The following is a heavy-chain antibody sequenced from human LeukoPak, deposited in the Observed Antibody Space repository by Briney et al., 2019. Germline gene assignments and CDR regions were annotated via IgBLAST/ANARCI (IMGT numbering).Heavy chain of an antibody. V-gene: IGHV4-38-2*02. Sequence: MASETLSLTCTVSGYSISTGYYWGWVRQPPGEGLECIGIIYHSGTTYYNPSLKGRVTISVDTSKNRFSVNLSSVTAADSAVYYCGRFYGSNSNYFDYWGQGNPVTVSS. J-gene: IGHJ4*02. CDR2: IYHSGTT. D-gene: IGHD4-23*01. CDR1: GYSISTGYY. CDR3: GRFYGSNSNYFDY.